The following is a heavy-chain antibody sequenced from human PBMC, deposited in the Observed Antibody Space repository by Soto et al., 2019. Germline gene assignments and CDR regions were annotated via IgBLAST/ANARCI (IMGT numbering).Heavy chain of an antibody. Sequence: EEQLVESGGGLVQPGGSLRLSCAVSGFTFRRDWMNWVRQAPGKGLEWVAHTNQDGTEKYYVDSVKGRFTIFRDNAKNSLYRQMNSLRVEDTAVYYCSGGVGDAVWGQGTLVTVSS. V-gene: IGHV3-7*04. CDR1: GFTFRRDW. J-gene: IGHJ4*02. CDR2: TNQDGTEK. CDR3: SGGVGDAV. D-gene: IGHD1-26*01.